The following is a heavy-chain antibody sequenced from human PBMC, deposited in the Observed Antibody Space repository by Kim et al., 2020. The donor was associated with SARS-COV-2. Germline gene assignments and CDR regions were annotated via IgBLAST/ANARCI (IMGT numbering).Heavy chain of an antibody. CDR2: IDPSDSYT. J-gene: IGHJ3*02. V-gene: IGHV5-10-1*01. Sequence: GESLQISCQGSGYTFITYWISWVRQMPGKGLEWMGRIDPSDSYTNYSPSFQGHVTMSADKSISTAYLQWNSLKASDTAVYYCARLTMSGFTTNAFEIWGQGTMVSVSS. CDR3: ARLTMSGFTTNAFEI. CDR1: GYTFITYW. D-gene: IGHD3-10*02.